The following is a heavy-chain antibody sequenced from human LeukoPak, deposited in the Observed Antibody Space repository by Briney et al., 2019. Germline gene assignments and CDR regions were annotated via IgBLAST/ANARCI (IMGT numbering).Heavy chain of an antibody. CDR2: INHSGST. CDR3: ARGFDSIAVAGTFDY. J-gene: IGHJ4*02. D-gene: IGHD6-19*01. Sequence: PSETLSLTCAVYGGSFSGYYWSWIRQPPGKGLEWIGEINHSGSTNYNPSLKSRVTISVDTSKNQSSLKLSSVTAADTAVYYCARGFDSIAVAGTFDYWGQGTLVTVSS. V-gene: IGHV4-34*01. CDR1: GGSFSGYY.